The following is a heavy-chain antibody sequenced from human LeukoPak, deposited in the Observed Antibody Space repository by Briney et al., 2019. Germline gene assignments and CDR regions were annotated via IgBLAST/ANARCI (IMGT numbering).Heavy chain of an antibody. CDR3: ARAPSEIGGYYPEYFRH. Sequence: GGSLRLSCAASGFTFRTYWMHWVRQAPGKGLVWVSRIKSDGGTNYADSVKGRFTISRDNAKKTVSLQMNSLRPEDTGVYYCARAPSEIGGYYPEYFRHWGQGTLVTVSS. J-gene: IGHJ1*01. CDR1: GFTFRTYW. D-gene: IGHD3-22*01. CDR2: IKSDGGT. V-gene: IGHV3-74*01.